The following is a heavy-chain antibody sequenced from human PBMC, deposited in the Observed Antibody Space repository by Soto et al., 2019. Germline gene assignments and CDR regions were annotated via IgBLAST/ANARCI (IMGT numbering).Heavy chain of an antibody. Sequence: ESGGDLVQPGGSLRLSCAASGFTFSNYAMKWVRQAPGKGPEWVSGISAGRSTYYADSVKGRFTISRDNSKSTLFLQMDSLRAEDTALYYCTKVRGDPVWGKGTTVTVSS. J-gene: IGHJ6*04. CDR3: TKVRGDPV. CDR1: GFTFSNYA. V-gene: IGHV3-23*01. D-gene: IGHD4-17*01. CDR2: ISAGRST.